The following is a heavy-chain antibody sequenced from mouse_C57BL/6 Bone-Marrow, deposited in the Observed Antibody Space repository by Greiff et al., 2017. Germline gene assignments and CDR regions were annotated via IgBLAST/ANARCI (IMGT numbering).Heavy chain of an antibody. V-gene: IGHV1-4*01. CDR3: ARRSYGGD. Sequence: VKLMESGAELARPGASVKMSCKASGYTFTSYTMHWVKQRPGQGLEWIGYINPSSGYTKYNQKFKDKATLTADKSSSTAYMQLSSLTSEDSAVYYCARRSYGGDWGPGTTLTVSS. CDR2: INPSSGYT. J-gene: IGHJ2*01. CDR1: GYTFTSYT. D-gene: IGHD1-1*01.